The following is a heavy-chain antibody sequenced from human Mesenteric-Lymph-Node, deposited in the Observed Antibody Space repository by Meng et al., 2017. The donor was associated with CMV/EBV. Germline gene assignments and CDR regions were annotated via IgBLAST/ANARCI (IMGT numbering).Heavy chain of an antibody. D-gene: IGHD2-2*01. CDR2: ISAYNGNT. Sequence: YGISWVRQAPGQGLEWMGWISAYNGNTNYAQKLQGRVTMTTDTSTSTAYMELRSLRSDDTAVYYCARDLAGGYCSSTSCYLSYFDYWGQGTLVTVSS. CDR3: ARDLAGGYCSSTSCYLSYFDY. V-gene: IGHV1-18*01. J-gene: IGHJ4*02. CDR1: YG.